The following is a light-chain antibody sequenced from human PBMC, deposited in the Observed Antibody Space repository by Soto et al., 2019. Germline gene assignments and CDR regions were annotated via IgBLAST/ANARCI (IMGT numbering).Light chain of an antibody. CDR1: QEISNH. V-gene: IGKV1-16*02. J-gene: IGKJ4*01. Sequence: DIQMTQSPSSLSASVGDRVTITCRASQEISNHLAWFQQKPGKPPKSLIYDAYTLQSGVPSKYSGSGSGTDFTLTISSRQPEDFSTYYCQQQHNYPLTFGGGTKVEIK. CDR3: QQQHNYPLT. CDR2: DAY.